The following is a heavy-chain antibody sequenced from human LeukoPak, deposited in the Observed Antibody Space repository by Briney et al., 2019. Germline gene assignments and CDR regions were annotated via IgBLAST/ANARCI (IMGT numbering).Heavy chain of an antibody. CDR3: ARGARRDGYNPYYYYYYMDV. CDR2: INPNSGGT. CDR1: GYTFTGYY. J-gene: IGHJ6*03. V-gene: IGHV1-2*02. Sequence: ASVKVSCKASGYTFTGYYMHWVRQAPGQGLEWMGWINPNSGGTSYAQKFQGRVTMTRDTSISTAYMELSRLRSDDTAVYYCARGARRDGYNPYYYYYYMDVWGKGTTVTVSS. D-gene: IGHD5-24*01.